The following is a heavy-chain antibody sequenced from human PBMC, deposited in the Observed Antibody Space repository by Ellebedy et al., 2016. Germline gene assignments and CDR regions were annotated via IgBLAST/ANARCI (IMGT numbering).Heavy chain of an antibody. Sequence: GGSLRLSXAASGFTFGTYGMNWVRQAPGKGLEWVSSISASGYLTYYADSLKGRFTISRDNSRNTLYLQMNSLRAEDTAIYHCAKVLSPCGGDCDAFDIWGQGTMVTVSS. CDR2: ISASGYLT. J-gene: IGHJ3*02. CDR3: AKVLSPCGGDCDAFDI. V-gene: IGHV3-23*01. D-gene: IGHD2-21*02. CDR1: GFTFGTYG.